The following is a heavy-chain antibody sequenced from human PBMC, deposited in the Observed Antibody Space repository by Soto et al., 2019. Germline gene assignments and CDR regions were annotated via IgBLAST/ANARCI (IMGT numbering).Heavy chain of an antibody. CDR1: GYTFTSHG. CDR2: IGAYNGNT. V-gene: IGHV1-18*04. CDR3: ARDRNYYGSGSPTPYDAFDI. Sequence: GASVKVSCKASGYTFTSHGISWVRQAPGQGLEWMGWIGAYNGNTNYAQKLQGRVTMTTDTSTSTAYMELRSLRSDDTAVYYCARDRNYYGSGSPTPYDAFDIWGQGTMVTV. J-gene: IGHJ3*02. D-gene: IGHD3-10*01.